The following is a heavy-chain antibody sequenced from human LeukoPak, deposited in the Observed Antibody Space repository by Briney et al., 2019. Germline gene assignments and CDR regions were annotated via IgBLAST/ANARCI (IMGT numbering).Heavy chain of an antibody. V-gene: IGHV4-39*01. D-gene: IGHD2-2*01. J-gene: IGHJ3*02. Sequence: SGTLSLTCTDSGGSISNRSYYWAWIRQPPGKGLEWIGSIYYSGSTYYNPSLKRRLTISVDTSKSQFSLKLSSVTAADTAVYYCARHSPGATEGFDIWGQGTMVTVSS. CDR1: GGSISNRSYY. CDR2: IYYSGST. CDR3: ARHSPGATEGFDI.